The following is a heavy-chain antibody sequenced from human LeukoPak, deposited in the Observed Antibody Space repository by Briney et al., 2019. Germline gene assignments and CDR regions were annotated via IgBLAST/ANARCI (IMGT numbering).Heavy chain of an antibody. CDR1: GFTFRTYS. J-gene: IGHJ4*02. CDR2: ITSSSSFI. D-gene: IGHD6-19*01. Sequence: GGSLRLSCAASGFTFRTYSMNWVRQAPGKGLEWVSSITSSSSFIWYADSVKGRFTISRDNAKDSLYLQMDSLRAEDTAVYYCARDLGIALATSTLDYWGQGTLVTVSS. CDR3: ARDLGIALATSTLDY. V-gene: IGHV3-21*01.